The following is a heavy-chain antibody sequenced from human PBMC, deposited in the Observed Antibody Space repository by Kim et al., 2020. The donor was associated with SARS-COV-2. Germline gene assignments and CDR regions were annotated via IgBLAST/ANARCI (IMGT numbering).Heavy chain of an antibody. CDR2: INHSGST. V-gene: IGHV4-34*01. CDR1: GGSFSGYY. D-gene: IGHD6-6*01. CDR3: ARGLRSIAARPPTAYYMDV. Sequence: SETLSLTCAVYGGSFSGYYWNWIRQPPGKGLEWMGEINHSGSTNYNPSLKSRVTISVDTSKNKSSLKLSSVTAADTAVHYCARGLRSIAARPPTAYYMDVWGKGTTVTVSS. J-gene: IGHJ6*03.